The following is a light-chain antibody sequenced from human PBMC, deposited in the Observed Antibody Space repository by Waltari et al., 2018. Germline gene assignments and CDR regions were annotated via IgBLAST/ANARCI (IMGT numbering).Light chain of an antibody. CDR3: SSYTSSSTLV. Sequence: QSALTQPASVSGSPGQSITISCTGASSDVGHYNYVSWYQQPPGKPPKLMIEEVSNRPSGVSNRFSGSKAGNTASLTISGLQDEDEADYYCSSYTSSSTLVFGTGTKVTV. CDR2: EVS. V-gene: IGLV2-14*01. J-gene: IGLJ1*01. CDR1: SSDVGHYNY.